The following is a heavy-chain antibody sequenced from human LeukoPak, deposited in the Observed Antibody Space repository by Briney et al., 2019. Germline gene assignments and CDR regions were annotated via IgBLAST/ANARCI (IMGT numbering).Heavy chain of an antibody. CDR1: GFTFSSYG. CDR2: ISYDGSNK. V-gene: IGHV3-30*18. CDR3: AKATWGEIDY. Sequence: GGSLRLSCAASGFTFSSYGMHWVRQAPGKGLEWVAVISYDGSNKYYADSVKGRFTISRDNSKNTLYLQMNSLRAEDTVVYYCAKATWGEIDYWGQGTLVTVSS. J-gene: IGHJ4*02. D-gene: IGHD3-16*01.